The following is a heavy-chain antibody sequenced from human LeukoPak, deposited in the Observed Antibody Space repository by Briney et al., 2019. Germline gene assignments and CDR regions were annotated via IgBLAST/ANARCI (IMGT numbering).Heavy chain of an antibody. D-gene: IGHD2-15*01. V-gene: IGHV4-34*01. J-gene: IGHJ4*02. CDR2: INHSGST. Sequence: PSETLSLTCAVYGGSFSGYYWSRIRQPPGKGLEWIGEINHSGSTNYNPSLKSRVTISVDTSKNQFSLKLSSVTAADTAVYYCAGRKFNSSGGSCLDYWGQGTLVTVSS. CDR1: GGSFSGYY. CDR3: AGRKFNSSGGSCLDY.